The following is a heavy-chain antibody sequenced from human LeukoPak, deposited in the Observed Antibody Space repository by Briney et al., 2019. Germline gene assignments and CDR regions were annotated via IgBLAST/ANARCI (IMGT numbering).Heavy chain of an antibody. D-gene: IGHD3-16*01. CDR1: GFTLSSYW. J-gene: IGHJ4*02. CDR3: ARDGARGNFDF. CDR2: INGGGSST. Sequence: GGSLRLSCAASGFTLSSYWMHWVRQAPGKGLVWVSRINGGGSSTSYADSVKGRFTISRDNARDTLYLQMNTLRAEDTAVYYCARDGARGNFDFWGQGTLVIVSS. V-gene: IGHV3-74*01.